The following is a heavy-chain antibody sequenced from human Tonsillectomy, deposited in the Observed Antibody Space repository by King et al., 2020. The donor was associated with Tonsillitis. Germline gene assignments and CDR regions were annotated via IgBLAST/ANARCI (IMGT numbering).Heavy chain of an antibody. CDR1: GFTFSSYG. CDR2: ISYDGSNK. D-gene: IGHD3-10*01. Sequence: VQLVESGGGVVQPGRSLRLSCAASGFTFSSYGMHWVRQAPGKGLEWVAVISYDGSNKYYADSVKGRFTISRDNSKNTLYLQMNSQRAEDTAVYYCAKDKVVRGSKYYFDYWGQGTLVTVSS. CDR3: AKDKVVRGSKYYFDY. J-gene: IGHJ4*02. V-gene: IGHV3-30*18.